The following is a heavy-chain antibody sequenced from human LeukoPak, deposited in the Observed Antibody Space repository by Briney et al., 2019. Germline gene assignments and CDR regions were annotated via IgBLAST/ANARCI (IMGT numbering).Heavy chain of an antibody. CDR1: GFTLSSYW. D-gene: IGHD2-2*01. V-gene: IGHV3-74*01. J-gene: IGHJ4*02. CDR2: IDSDGSTT. CDR3: ARGLTLLGYCSSTSCLMNY. Sequence: GGSLRLSCAVSGFTLSSYWMHWVRQAPGKGLVWVSRIDSDGSTTDYADSVKGRFTISRDNANNTLYLQMNSLRAEDAGVYYCARGLTLLGYCSSTSCLMNYWGQGTPVTVSS.